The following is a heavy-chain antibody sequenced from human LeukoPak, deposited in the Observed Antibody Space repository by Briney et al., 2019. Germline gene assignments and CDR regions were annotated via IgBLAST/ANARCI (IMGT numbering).Heavy chain of an antibody. Sequence: GESLKISCKASGYSFTTYWIARVRHLPGKGLQWMGIIYPDDADARYRPSFHGPVNISADASIGTAYVQWSSLKASDTAMYYCARRGGGGSAASAKAFDYWGQGTLVTVSS. CDR3: ARRGGGGSAASAKAFDY. J-gene: IGHJ4*02. D-gene: IGHD6-13*01. CDR2: IYPDDADA. V-gene: IGHV5-51*01. CDR1: GYSFTTYW.